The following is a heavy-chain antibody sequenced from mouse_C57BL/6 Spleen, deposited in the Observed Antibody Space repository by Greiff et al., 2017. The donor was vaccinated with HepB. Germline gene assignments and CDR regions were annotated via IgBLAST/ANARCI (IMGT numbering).Heavy chain of an antibody. CDR3: ASSTMITTATSYYAMDY. J-gene: IGHJ4*01. CDR2: INPSSGYT. D-gene: IGHD2-4*01. V-gene: IGHV1-4*01. CDR1: GYTFTSYT. Sequence: QVQLQQSGAELARPGASVKMSCKASGYTFTSYTMHWVKQRPGQGLEWIGYINPSSGYTKYNQKFKDKATLTADKSSSTAYMQLSSLTSEDSAVYYCASSTMITTATSYYAMDYWGQGTSVTVSS.